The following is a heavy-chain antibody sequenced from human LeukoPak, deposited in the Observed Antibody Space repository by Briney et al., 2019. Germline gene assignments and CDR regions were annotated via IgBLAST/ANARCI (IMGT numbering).Heavy chain of an antibody. CDR3: ASRLGYCSSTSCYNWFDP. V-gene: IGHV4-39*01. D-gene: IGHD2-2*01. CDR1: GGPISSSSCY. Sequence: TSETLSLTCTVSGGPISSSSCYWGWIRQPPGKGLEWIGWIYYSGSTYYNPSLKSRVTISVDTSKNQFSLRLSSVTAADTAVYYCASRLGYCSSTSCYNWFDPWGQGTLVTVSS. CDR2: IYYSGST. J-gene: IGHJ5*02.